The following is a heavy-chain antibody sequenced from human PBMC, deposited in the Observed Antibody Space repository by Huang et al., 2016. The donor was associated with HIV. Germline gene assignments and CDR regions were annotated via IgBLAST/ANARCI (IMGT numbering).Heavy chain of an antibody. V-gene: IGHV1-2*02. J-gene: IGHJ4*02. CDR1: GYTFTDSN. D-gene: IGHD6-6*01. CDR3: ARDWSFGSSTSPAD. CDR2: INPKRGGT. Sequence: SCKASGYTFTDSNIHWVRQAPGQGLEWMGWINPKRGGTIYAQRFQGSITMTRDTTISTVHMDLRRIQSDDTAVDFWARDWSFGSSTSPADWGQGTLVTVSS.